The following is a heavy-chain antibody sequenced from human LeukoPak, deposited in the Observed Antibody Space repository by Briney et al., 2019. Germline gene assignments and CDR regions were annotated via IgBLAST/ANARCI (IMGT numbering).Heavy chain of an antibody. D-gene: IGHD3-10*01. CDR3: ARRRGQADGSGSYYSYYYYGMDV. Sequence: SETLSLTCTVSGGSISSYYWSWIRQPPGKGLEWIGYIYYSGSTNYNPSLKSRVTISVDTSKNQFSLKLSSVTAADTAVYYCARRRGQADGSGSYYSYYYYGMDVWGQGTTVTVSS. CDR1: GGSISSYY. J-gene: IGHJ6*02. V-gene: IGHV4-59*08. CDR2: IYYSGST.